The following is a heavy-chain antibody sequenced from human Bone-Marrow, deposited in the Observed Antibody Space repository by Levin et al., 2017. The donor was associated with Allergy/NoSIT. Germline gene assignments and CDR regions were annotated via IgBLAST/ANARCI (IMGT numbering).Heavy chain of an antibody. J-gene: IGHJ6*03. V-gene: IGHV1-18*04. CDR3: ARGRDYYYYMDV. CDR1: GYSFSSYA. Sequence: GASVKVSCKAFGYSFSSYAMSWVRQAPGHGLEWMGWISAYDNNTRYAQNFQGRVTMTADTSTTTAYMELRSLRSDDTAVYYCARGRDYYYYMDVWGKGTTVTVSS. CDR2: ISAYDNNT.